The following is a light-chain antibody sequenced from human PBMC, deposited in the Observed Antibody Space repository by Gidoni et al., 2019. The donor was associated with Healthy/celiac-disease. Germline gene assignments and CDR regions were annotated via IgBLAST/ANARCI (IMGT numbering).Light chain of an antibody. V-gene: IGLV1-40*01. CDR1: SSNIGAGYD. CDR3: QSYDSSLSGYVV. Sequence: QSVLTTPPSVSGAPGQRVTISCTGSSSNIGAGYDVHWYHQLPGTAPKLLIYGNSNRPSGVPDRFSGSKSGTSASLAITGLQAEDEADYYCQSYDSSLSGYVVFGGGTKLTVL. CDR2: GNS. J-gene: IGLJ2*01.